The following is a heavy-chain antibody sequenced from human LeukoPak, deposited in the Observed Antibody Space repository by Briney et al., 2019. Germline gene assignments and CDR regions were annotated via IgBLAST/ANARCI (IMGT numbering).Heavy chain of an antibody. J-gene: IGHJ6*03. CDR2: ISSSGSTI. D-gene: IGHD3-3*01. CDR3: ARLRRDYFWSGYGRPYYYMDV. Sequence: PGGSLRLPCAASGFTFSDYYMSWIRQAPGKGLEWVSYISSSGSTIYYADSVKGRFTISRDNAKSSLYLQMNSLRAEDTAVYYCARLRRDYFWSGYGRPYYYMDVWGKGTTVTVSS. CDR1: GFTFSDYY. V-gene: IGHV3-11*04.